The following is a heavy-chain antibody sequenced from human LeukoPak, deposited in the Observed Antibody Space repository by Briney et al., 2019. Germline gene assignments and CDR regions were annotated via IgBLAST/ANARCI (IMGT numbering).Heavy chain of an antibody. CDR1: GGSISSSDYY. CDR2: IYYSGST. CDR3: ARPGRKAAGTSNFDY. J-gene: IGHJ4*02. D-gene: IGHD6-13*01. Sequence: PSETLSLTCTVSGGSISSSDYYWGWIRQPPGKGLEWIGSIYYSGSTYYNPSLKSRVTISVDTSKNQFSLKLSSVTAADTAVYYCARPGRKAAGTSNFDYWGRGTLVTVSS. V-gene: IGHV4-39*07.